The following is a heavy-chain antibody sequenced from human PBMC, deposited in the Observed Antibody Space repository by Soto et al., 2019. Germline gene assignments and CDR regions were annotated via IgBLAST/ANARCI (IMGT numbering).Heavy chain of an antibody. CDR3: ARGDWNYLHDGMDV. D-gene: IGHD1-7*01. CDR1: GDSVSSNSAA. V-gene: IGHV6-1*01. CDR2: TYYRSKWYN. J-gene: IGHJ6*02. Sequence: QTLSLTCAISGDSVSSNSAAWNWIRQYPSRGLEWLGRTYYRSKWYNDYAVSVKSRITINPDTSKNQFSLQLNSVTPEDTAVYYCARGDWNYLHDGMDVWGQGTTVTVSS.